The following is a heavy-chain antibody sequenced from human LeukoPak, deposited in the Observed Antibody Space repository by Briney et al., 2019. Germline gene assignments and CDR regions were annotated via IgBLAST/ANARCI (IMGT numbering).Heavy chain of an antibody. CDR3: ARGRFLEWNNRFDP. CDR1: GGSISSGGYY. J-gene: IGHJ5*02. CDR2: IYYRGST. V-gene: IGHV4-31*03. Sequence: SQTLSLTCTVSGGSISSGGYYWSWIRQHPGKGLEWIGYIYYRGSTYYNPSLKSRVTISVDTSKNQFSLKLSSVTAADTAVYYCARGRFLEWNNRFDPWGQGTLVTVSS. D-gene: IGHD3-3*01.